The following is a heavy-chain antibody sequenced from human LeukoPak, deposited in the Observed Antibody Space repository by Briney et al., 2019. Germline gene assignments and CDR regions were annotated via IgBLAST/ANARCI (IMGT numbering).Heavy chain of an antibody. J-gene: IGHJ6*02. CDR1: GFTFSTYW. D-gene: IGHD3-22*01. CDR3: ARLITTPTPMDV. CDR2: ISSSSNI. V-gene: IGHV3-48*02. Sequence: AGGSLRLSCAASGFTFSTYWMTWVRQAPGEGLEWVSYISSSSNIYYADSVKGRFTIFRDNAKNSLYLQMNSLRDEDTAVYYCARLITTPTPMDVWGQGTTVTVSS.